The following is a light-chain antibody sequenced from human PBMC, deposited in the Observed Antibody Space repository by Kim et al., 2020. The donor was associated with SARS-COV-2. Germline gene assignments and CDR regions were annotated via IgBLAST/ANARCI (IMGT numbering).Light chain of an antibody. CDR2: AAS. Sequence: DIVLTQSPVTLSLSPGDRATLSCRATESVDNSLAWYQQKPGRSPRLIIYAASKRATGVAARFSGSGSGTDFTLTINSLEPEDFAVYYCQQSRAWPLTFGPGTKVDSK. CDR1: ESVDNS. CDR3: QQSRAWPLT. V-gene: IGKV3-11*01. J-gene: IGKJ3*01.